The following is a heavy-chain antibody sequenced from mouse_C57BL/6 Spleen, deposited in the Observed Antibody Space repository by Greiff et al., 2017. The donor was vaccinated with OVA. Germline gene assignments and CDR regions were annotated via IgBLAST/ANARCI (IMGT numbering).Heavy chain of an antibody. CDR2: INPYNGGT. Sequence: VQLQQSGPVLVKPGASVKMSCKASGYTFTDYYMNWVKQSHGKSLEWIGVINPYNGGTSYNQKFKGKATLTVDKSSSTAYMELNSLTSEDSAVYYCARGPTLRYFDVWGTGTTVTVSS. CDR3: ARGPTLRYFDV. V-gene: IGHV1-19*01. J-gene: IGHJ1*03. CDR1: GYTFTDYY.